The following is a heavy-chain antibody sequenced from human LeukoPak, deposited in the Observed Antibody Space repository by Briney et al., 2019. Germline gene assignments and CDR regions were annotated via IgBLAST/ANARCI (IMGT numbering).Heavy chain of an antibody. CDR3: AREGAH. CDR2: IIPIFGTA. CDR1: GGTLNRIA. V-gene: IGHV1-69*01. J-gene: IGHJ4*02. Sequence: SVKVSCKASGGTLNRIAINWVRQAPGQGLEWMGGIIPIFGTANYAQKFQGRVTITADESTSTAYMELSSLRSEDTAVYYCAREGAHWGQGTLVTVSS. D-gene: IGHD3-16*01.